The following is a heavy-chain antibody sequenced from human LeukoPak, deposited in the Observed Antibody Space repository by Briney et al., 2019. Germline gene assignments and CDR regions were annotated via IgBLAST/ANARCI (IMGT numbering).Heavy chain of an antibody. Sequence: GGSLRLSCATSGFTFSTYAMTWVRQAPGKGLEWVSAIDIYSTKTNYVDSVKGRFTISRDNSKNTLYIQMNSLRGEDTAIYSCARDWKADFWGHGTLVTVSS. V-gene: IGHV3-23*05. D-gene: IGHD1-1*01. CDR1: GFTFSTYA. CDR2: IDIYSTKT. J-gene: IGHJ4*01. CDR3: ARDWKADF.